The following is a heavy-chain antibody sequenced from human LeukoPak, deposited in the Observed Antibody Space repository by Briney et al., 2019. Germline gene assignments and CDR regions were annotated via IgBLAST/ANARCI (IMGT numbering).Heavy chain of an antibody. D-gene: IGHD6-19*01. CDR3: ATVAVAGTKLGFDY. CDR2: IYYSGST. Sequence: SETLSLTCTVSGGSISSSSYYWGWIRQPPGKGLEWIGSIYYSGSTYYNPSPKSRVTISVDTSKNQFSLKLSSVTAADTAVYYCATVAVAGTKLGFDYWGQGTLVTVSS. V-gene: IGHV4-39*01. CDR1: GGSISSSSYY. J-gene: IGHJ4*02.